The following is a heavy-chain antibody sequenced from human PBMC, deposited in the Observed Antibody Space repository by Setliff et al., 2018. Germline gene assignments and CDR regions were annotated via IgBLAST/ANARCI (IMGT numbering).Heavy chain of an antibody. J-gene: IGHJ4*02. CDR1: GYSFSDSV. Sequence: VASVKVSCKTSGYSFSDSVVSWVRQAPGQGLEWVGWISAYSGNAYYAQRLQDRVTLTTDTSTTTAYLEFKSLRSDDTAIYYCSRLVRFCTKISCQRLLGDDYWGQGALVTVSS. CDR2: ISAYSGNA. V-gene: IGHV1-18*01. D-gene: IGHD2-2*01. CDR3: SRLVRFCTKISCQRLLGDDY.